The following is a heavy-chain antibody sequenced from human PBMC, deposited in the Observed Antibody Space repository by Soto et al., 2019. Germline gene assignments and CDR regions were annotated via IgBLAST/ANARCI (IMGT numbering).Heavy chain of an antibody. CDR2: IYSGGST. D-gene: IGHD3-22*01. J-gene: IGHJ3*02. CDR1: GFTVSSNY. CDR3: ARDRDSSGYWSDAFDI. Sequence: GGSLRLSCAASGFTVSSNYMSWVRQAPGKGLEWVSVIYSGGSTYYADSVKGRFTISRDNSKNTLYLQMNSLRAEDTAVYYCARDRDSSGYWSDAFDIWGQGTMVTVSS. V-gene: IGHV3-53*01.